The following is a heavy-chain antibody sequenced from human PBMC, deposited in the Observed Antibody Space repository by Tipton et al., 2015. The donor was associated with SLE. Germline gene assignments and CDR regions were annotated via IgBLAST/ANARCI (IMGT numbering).Heavy chain of an antibody. D-gene: IGHD6-19*01. J-gene: IGHJ6*03. CDR3: ASGQEVAATDHYYYMDV. CDR1: GGSISSYY. V-gene: IGHV4-59*01. CDR2: FYDTGST. Sequence: TLSLTCTVSGGSISSYYWSWIRQPPGKGLEWIGFFYDTGSTNYNPSLKSRVTISLDTSKNQFSLKVSSVTTADTAIYYCASGQEVAATDHYYYMDVWGKGTTVTVSS.